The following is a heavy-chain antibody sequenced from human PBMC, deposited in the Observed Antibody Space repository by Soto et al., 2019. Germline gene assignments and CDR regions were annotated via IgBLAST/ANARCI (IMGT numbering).Heavy chain of an antibody. Sequence: EVQLVESGGDLVKPGGSLRLSCGASGFTFSHAWMNWVRQAPGKGLEWVGRIKSKIDGGTSDYAAPVKGRFSISRDDSKATLFLQMNSLKTEDTAVYFSAAMGHCSNGVCSYYYYGMDVWGLGTTVTVSS. D-gene: IGHD2-8*01. V-gene: IGHV3-15*07. CDR3: AAMGHCSNGVCSYYYYGMDV. CDR2: IKSKIDGGTS. J-gene: IGHJ6*02. CDR1: GFTFSHAW.